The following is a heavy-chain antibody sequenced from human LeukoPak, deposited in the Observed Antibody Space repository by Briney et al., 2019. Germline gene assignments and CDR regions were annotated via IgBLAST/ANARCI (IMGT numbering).Heavy chain of an antibody. CDR1: GFTFSTYA. J-gene: IGHJ4*02. Sequence: GGSLRLSCAASGFTFSTYAMTWVRQAPGKGLEWVSTINSGGSTYYADSVKGRFTISRDNSKNTLYLQMSRLRAEDTAVYYCAKDRTVTPLWGQGTLVTVSS. CDR3: AKDRTVTPL. V-gene: IGHV3-23*01. D-gene: IGHD4-17*01. CDR2: INSGGST.